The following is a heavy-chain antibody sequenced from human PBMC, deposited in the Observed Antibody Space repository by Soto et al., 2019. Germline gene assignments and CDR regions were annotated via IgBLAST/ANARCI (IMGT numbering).Heavy chain of an antibody. V-gene: IGHV4-34*01. CDR3: ARFRSIAVAGTRYYYYGMDV. D-gene: IGHD6-19*01. J-gene: IGHJ6*02. CDR1: GVSFSGYY. CDR2: INHSGST. Sequence: PSETLSLTCAVYGVSFSGYYWSWIRQPPGKGLEWIGEINHSGSTNYNPSLKSRVTISVDTSKNQFSLKLSSVTAADTAVYYCARFRSIAVAGTRYYYYGMDVWGQGTTVTVSS.